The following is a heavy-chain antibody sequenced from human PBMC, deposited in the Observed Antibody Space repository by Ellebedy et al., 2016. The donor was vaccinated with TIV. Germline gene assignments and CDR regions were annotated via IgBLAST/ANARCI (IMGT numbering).Heavy chain of an antibody. V-gene: IGHV4-59*01. D-gene: IGHD3-3*01. Sequence: MPSETLSLTCLVSGGSFNNDHWSWIRQSPGKGLDWIGYVNQRRTTKYNSSLRSLFTISIDTSKNQFSLNLTSVTSVDTAVYYCARHFGWGSPYYLDYWGQGILVTVSS. CDR3: ARHFGWGSPYYLDY. CDR1: GGSFNNDH. CDR2: VNQRRTT. J-gene: IGHJ4*02.